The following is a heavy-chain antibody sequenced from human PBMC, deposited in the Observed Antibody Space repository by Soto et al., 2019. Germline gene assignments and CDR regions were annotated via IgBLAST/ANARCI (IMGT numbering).Heavy chain of an antibody. CDR3: AKVTFSGDYYYSYGMDV. D-gene: IGHD1-26*01. V-gene: IGHV3-30*18. CDR2: ISYDGSSK. J-gene: IGHJ6*02. CDR1: GFTFSAYG. Sequence: QEKLVESGGGVVQPGRSLRLSCAASGFTFSAYGMHWVRQAPGKGLEWVTVISYDGSSKYYADSVKGRFIVSRDNSKKTLYLQMNSLRPEDTAVYYCAKVTFSGDYYYSYGMDVWGQGTTVTVSS.